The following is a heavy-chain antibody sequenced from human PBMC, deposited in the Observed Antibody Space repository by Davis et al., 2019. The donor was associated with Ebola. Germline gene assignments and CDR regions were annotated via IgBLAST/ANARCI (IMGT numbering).Heavy chain of an antibody. D-gene: IGHD3-3*01. V-gene: IGHV3-23*01. CDR1: GFTFSSYA. Sequence: GGSLRLSCAASGFTFSSYAMSWVRQAPGNGLEWVSAISGSGGSTYYADSVKGRFTISRDNSKNTLYLQMNSLRAEDTAVYYCAKDDDFWSGYHSHFDYWGQGTLVTASS. J-gene: IGHJ4*02. CDR2: ISGSGGST. CDR3: AKDDDFWSGYHSHFDY.